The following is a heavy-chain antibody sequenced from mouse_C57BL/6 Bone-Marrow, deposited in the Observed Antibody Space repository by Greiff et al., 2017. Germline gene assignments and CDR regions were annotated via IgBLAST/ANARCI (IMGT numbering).Heavy chain of an antibody. CDR3: TIYDGYYKAMDY. V-gene: IGHV14-4*01. CDR1: GFNIKDDY. J-gene: IGHJ4*01. CDR2: IDPENGDT. Sequence: VQLQQSGAELVRPGASVKLSCTASGFNIKDDYMHWVKQRPEQGLEWIGWIDPENGDTEYASKFQGKATITADTSSNTAYLQLSSLTSEDTAVYYWTIYDGYYKAMDYWGQGTSVTVSS. D-gene: IGHD2-3*01.